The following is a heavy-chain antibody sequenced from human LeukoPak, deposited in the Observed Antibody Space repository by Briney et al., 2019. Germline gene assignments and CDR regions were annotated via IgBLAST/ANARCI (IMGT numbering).Heavy chain of an antibody. D-gene: IGHD6-13*01. J-gene: IGHJ4*02. CDR3: ARDQQYSSSWYAVDY. CDR2: INPNSGGT. CDR1: GYTFTGYY. V-gene: IGHV1-2*02. Sequence: ASVKVSCKASGYTFTGYYMHWVRQAPEQGLEWMGWINPNSGGTNYAQKFQGRVTMTRDTSISTAYMELSRLRSDDTAVYYCARDQQYSSSWYAVDYWGQGTLVTVSS.